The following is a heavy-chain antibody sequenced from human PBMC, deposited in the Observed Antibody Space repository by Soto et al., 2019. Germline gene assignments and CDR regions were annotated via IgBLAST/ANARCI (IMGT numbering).Heavy chain of an antibody. D-gene: IGHD3-9*01. CDR1: GFTFSSYA. CDR2: ISGSGGST. CDR3: AKLAPDYDILSAVAFDI. V-gene: IGHV3-23*01. J-gene: IGHJ3*02. Sequence: GGSLRLSCAASGFTFSSYAMSWVRQAPGKGLEWVSAISGSGGSTYYADSVKGRFTISRDNSKNTLYLQMNSLRAEDTAVYYCAKLAPDYDILSAVAFDIWGQGTMVTVSS.